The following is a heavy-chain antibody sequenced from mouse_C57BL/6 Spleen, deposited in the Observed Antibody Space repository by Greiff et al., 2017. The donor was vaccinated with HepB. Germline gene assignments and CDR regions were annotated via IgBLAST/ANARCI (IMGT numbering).Heavy chain of an antibody. CDR1: GYSITSGYY. J-gene: IGHJ2*01. Sequence: ESGPGLVKPSQSLSLTCSVTGYSITSGYYWNWIRQFPGNKLEWMGYISYDGSNNYNPSLKNRISITRDTSKNQFFLKLNSVTTEDTATYYCARDLDDDDGADYWGQGTTLTVSS. V-gene: IGHV3-6*01. CDR3: ARDLDDDDGADY. D-gene: IGHD2-4*01. CDR2: ISYDGSN.